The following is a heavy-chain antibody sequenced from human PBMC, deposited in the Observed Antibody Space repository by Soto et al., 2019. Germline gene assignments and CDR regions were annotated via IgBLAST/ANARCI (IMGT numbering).Heavy chain of an antibody. V-gene: IGHV1-18*01. J-gene: IGHJ6*02. CDR3: ALLLEDSDDFWSGYYRKLDGMDV. Sequence: GASVKVSCKASGYTFTSYGISWVRQAPGQGLEWMGWISAYNGNTNYAQKLQGRVTMTTDTSTSTAYMELRSLRSDDTAVYYCALLLEDSDDFWSGYYRKLDGMDVWGQGTTVTVSS. CDR2: ISAYNGNT. CDR1: GYTFTSYG. D-gene: IGHD3-3*01.